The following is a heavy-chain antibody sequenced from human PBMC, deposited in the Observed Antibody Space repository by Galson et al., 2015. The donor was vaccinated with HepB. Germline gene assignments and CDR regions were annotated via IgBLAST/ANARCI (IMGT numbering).Heavy chain of an antibody. CDR1: GYSFTSYW. CDR3: ARLYYYDSSGYPYFDY. V-gene: IGHV5-10-1*01. J-gene: IGHJ4*02. CDR2: IDPSDSYT. Sequence: QSGAEVKKPGESLRISCKGSGYSFTSYWITWVRQMPGKGLEWMGRIDPSDSYTNYSPSFQGNVTIPADKSISTAYLQWSSLKASDTAMYYCARLYYYDSSGYPYFDYWGQGTLVTVSS. D-gene: IGHD3-22*01.